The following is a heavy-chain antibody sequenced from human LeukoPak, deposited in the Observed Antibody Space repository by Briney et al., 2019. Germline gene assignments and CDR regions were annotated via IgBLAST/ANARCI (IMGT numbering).Heavy chain of an antibody. Sequence: GGSLRLSCAASGFTFSSYGMHWVRQAPGKGLEWAAVISYDGSNKYYANSVKGRFTISRDNSKNTLCLQMNSLRAEDTAVYYCAKDGFGELNYFDYWGQGTLVTVSS. CDR1: GFTFSSYG. V-gene: IGHV3-30*18. D-gene: IGHD3-10*01. CDR3: AKDGFGELNYFDY. CDR2: ISYDGSNK. J-gene: IGHJ4*02.